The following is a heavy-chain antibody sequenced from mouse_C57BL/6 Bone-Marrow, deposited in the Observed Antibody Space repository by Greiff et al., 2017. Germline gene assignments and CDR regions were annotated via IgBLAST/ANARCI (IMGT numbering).Heavy chain of an antibody. V-gene: IGHV8-12*01. CDR1: GFSLSTSGMG. J-gene: IGHJ3*01. D-gene: IGHD1-1*01. CDR3: AHSYYYGSRDY. Sequence: ESGPGILQSSQTLSLTCSFSGFSLSTSGMGVSWIRPPSGKGLEWLAHIYWDDDKRYNPSLQSRLTISKDTSSNQVFLKITSVDTADTATYYCAHSYYYGSRDYWGQGTLVTVSA. CDR2: IYWDDDK.